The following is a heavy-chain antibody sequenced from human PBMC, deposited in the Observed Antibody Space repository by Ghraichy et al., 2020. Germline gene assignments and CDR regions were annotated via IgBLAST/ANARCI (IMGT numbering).Heavy chain of an antibody. CDR2: ISYDGSNK. D-gene: IGHD5-12*01. Sequence: GGSLRLSCAASGFTFSSYAMHWVRQAPGKGLEWVAVISYDGSNKYYAESVKGRFTISRDNSKNTLYLQMNSLRAEDTAVYYCARDGDWGGYSGYNFDYWGQGTLVTVSS. J-gene: IGHJ4*02. V-gene: IGHV3-30*04. CDR1: GFTFSSYA. CDR3: ARDGDWGGYSGYNFDY.